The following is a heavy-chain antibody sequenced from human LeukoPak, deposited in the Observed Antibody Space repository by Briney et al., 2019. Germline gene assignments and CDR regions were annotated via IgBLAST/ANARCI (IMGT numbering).Heavy chain of an antibody. J-gene: IGHJ6*02. CDR1: GYTFTSYG. CDR3: ARGREPYYYYYGMDV. V-gene: IGHV1-18*01. Sequence: ASVKVSCKASGYTFTSYGISWVRQAPGQGLEWMGWISAYNGNTNYAQKFQGRVTITADESTSTAYMELSSLRSEDTAVYYCARGREPYYYYYGMDVWGQGTTVTVSS. CDR2: ISAYNGNT. D-gene: IGHD1-14*01.